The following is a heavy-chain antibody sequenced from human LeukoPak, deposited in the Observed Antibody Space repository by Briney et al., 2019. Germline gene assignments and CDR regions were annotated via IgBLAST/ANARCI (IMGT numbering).Heavy chain of an antibody. V-gene: IGHV4-30-4*08. J-gene: IGHJ4*02. CDR1: GGSISSGDYY. CDR3: ARVERFGELLYYFDY. CDR2: IYYSGST. D-gene: IGHD3-10*01. Sequence: PSETLSLTCTVSGGSISSGDYYWRWIRQPPGKGLEWIGYIYYSGSTYYNPSLKSRVTISVDTSKNQFSLKLSSVTAADTAVYYCARVERFGELLYYFDYWGQGTLVTVSS.